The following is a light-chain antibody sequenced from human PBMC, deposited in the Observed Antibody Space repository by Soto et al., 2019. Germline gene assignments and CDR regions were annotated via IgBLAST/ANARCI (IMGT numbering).Light chain of an antibody. CDR1: QSVSSN. CDR3: QQYKNWPT. J-gene: IGKJ4*01. V-gene: IGKV3-15*01. Sequence: EIVMTQSPATLSVSPGERVTLSCRASQSVSSNLAWYRQKPGQAPRLLIYGASTRATGIPARFSGSGSGTEFTLTINSLQSEDLAVYYCQQYKNWPTFGGGTKVEIK. CDR2: GAS.